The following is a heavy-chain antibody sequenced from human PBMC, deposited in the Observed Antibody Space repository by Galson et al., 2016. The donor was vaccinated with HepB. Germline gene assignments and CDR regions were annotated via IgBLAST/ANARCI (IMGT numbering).Heavy chain of an antibody. Sequence: SSTFMPWVRQAPGKGLEWVSVIYSGDSTNYADSVKGRFTISRDNSKNTLYLQLNSLRVEDTAVYYCARGKAVTGSDPLDPWGQGTLVTVSS. V-gene: IGHV3-53*01. CDR2: IYSGDST. D-gene: IGHD6-19*01. CDR3: ARGKAVTGSDPLDP. J-gene: IGHJ5*02. CDR1: SSTF.